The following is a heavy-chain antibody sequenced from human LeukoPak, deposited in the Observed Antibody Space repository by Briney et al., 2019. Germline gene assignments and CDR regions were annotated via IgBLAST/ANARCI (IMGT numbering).Heavy chain of an antibody. D-gene: IGHD3-10*01. J-gene: IGHJ4*02. CDR1: GFTFSDYY. Sequence: GGSLRLSCAASGFTFSDYYMSWIRQALGRGLEWVSYIGSSGSTIYYADSVKGRFTISRDNAKNSLYLQMNSLRAEDTAVYYCARDRDVRGVIVRFWGQGTLVTVSS. CDR3: ARDRDVRGVIVRF. V-gene: IGHV3-11*01. CDR2: IGSSGSTI.